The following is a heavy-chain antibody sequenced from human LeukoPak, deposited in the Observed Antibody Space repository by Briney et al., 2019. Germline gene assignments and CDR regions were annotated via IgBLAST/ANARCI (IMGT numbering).Heavy chain of an antibody. V-gene: IGHV3-30*04. J-gene: IGHJ3*02. CDR3: ARDGTESNAFDI. Sequence: PGGSLRPSCAASGFTFSSYAMHWVRQAPGKGLEWVAVISYDGSNKYYADSVKGRFTISRDNSKNTLYLQMNSLRAEDTAVYYCARDGTESNAFDIWGQGTMVTVSS. CDR2: ISYDGSNK. D-gene: IGHD1-26*01. CDR1: GFTFSSYA.